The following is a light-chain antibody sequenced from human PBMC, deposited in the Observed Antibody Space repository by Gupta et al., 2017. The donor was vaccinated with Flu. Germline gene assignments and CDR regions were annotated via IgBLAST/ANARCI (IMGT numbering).Light chain of an antibody. Sequence: ATLSLSPGERATLSCRASQSVSSYVACYPQQTGEAPRLRIFDASNRANGMLARLSGSRSWPDFTLPISSLETEDYVVYYCKKRRKEWPITFGQGTRLE. CDR3: KKRRKEWPIT. J-gene: IGKJ5*01. CDR1: QSVSSY. V-gene: IGKV3-11*01. CDR2: DAS.